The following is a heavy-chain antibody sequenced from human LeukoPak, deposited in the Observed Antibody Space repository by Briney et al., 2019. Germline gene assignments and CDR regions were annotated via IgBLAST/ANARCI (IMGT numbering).Heavy chain of an antibody. CDR2: IYTSGST. J-gene: IGHJ5*02. D-gene: IGHD5-12*01. CDR3: AIDQVNIVATRKYNWFDP. Sequence: SETLSLTCTVSGGSISSGSYYWSWIRQPAGKGLEWIGRIYTSGSTNYNPSLKSRVTISVDTSKNQFSLKLSSVTAADTAVYYCAIDQVNIVATRKYNWFDPWGQGTLVTVSS. V-gene: IGHV4-61*02. CDR1: GGSISSGSYY.